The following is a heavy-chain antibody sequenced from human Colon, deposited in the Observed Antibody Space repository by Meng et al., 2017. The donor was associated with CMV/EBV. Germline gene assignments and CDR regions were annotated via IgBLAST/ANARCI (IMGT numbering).Heavy chain of an antibody. CDR3: AKGLQYSDFWGVDY. Sequence: ESLKISCTASGFTFSDFALSWVRQPPGKGLQWVSAVTGSGVTTYYADSVKGRFTISRANSKNTVYLEMKSLRAEDTAVYYCAKGLQYSDFWGVDYWGQGTLVTVSS. CDR1: GFTFSDFA. V-gene: IGHV3-23*01. CDR2: VTGSGVTT. D-gene: IGHD3-3*01. J-gene: IGHJ4*02.